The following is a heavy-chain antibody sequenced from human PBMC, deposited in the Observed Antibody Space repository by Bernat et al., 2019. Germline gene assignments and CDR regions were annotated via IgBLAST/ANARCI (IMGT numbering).Heavy chain of an antibody. J-gene: IGHJ4*02. D-gene: IGHD6-19*01. CDR3: ARVQAAYSSGWYSFDY. CDR2: ISYDGSNK. V-gene: IGHV3-30-3*01. Sequence: QVQLVESGGGVVQPGRSLRLSCAASGFTFSSYAMHWVCQAPGKGLEWVAVISYDGSNKYYADSVKGRFTISRDNSKNTLYLQMNSLRAEDTAVYYCARVQAAYSSGWYSFDYWGQGTLVTVSS. CDR1: GFTFSSYA.